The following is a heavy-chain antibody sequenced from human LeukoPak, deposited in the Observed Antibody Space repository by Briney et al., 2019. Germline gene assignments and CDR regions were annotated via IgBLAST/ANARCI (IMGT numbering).Heavy chain of an antibody. J-gene: IGHJ3*02. D-gene: IGHD3-16*01. CDR3: ARPSLIPSYGDAFDI. Sequence: SETLSLTCTVSGGSISSSSYYWGWIRQPPGKGLEWIGSIYYSGSTYYNPSLKSRVTISVDTSKNQFSLKLSSVTAADTAAYYCARPSLIPSYGDAFDIWGQGTMVTVSS. CDR2: IYYSGST. V-gene: IGHV4-39*01. CDR1: GGSISSSSYY.